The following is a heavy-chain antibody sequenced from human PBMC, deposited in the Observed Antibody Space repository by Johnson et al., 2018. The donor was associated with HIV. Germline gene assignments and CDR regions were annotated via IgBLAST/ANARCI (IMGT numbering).Heavy chain of an antibody. CDR1: GFTFSTYV. CDR2: ISYDGSNK. D-gene: IGHD6-19*01. J-gene: IGHJ3*02. V-gene: IGHV3-30*19. Sequence: QVQLVESGGGLVQPGRSLRLSCIGSGFTFSTYVMYWVRQAPGKGLEWVALISYDGSNKYYADSVKGRFTISRDNSKNTLYLQMNSLRAEDTAVYYCARAGAVGFDAFDIWGQGTMDTVSS. CDR3: ARAGAVGFDAFDI.